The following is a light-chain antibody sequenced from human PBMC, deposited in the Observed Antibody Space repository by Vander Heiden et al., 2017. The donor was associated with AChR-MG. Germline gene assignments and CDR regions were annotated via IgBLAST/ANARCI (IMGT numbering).Light chain of an antibody. CDR3: QVWDGSSDHWV. CDR2: YDG. J-gene: IGLJ3*02. Sequence: YVPPQPPAVSVPPGKPANLTCGGSHIGSKSVHWYQQKPGQAPVLVIYYDGDRPSGIPERFSGSNSGNTATLTISRVEAEDEADYYCQVWDGSSDHWVFGGGTKLTVL. CDR1: HIGSKS. V-gene: IGLV3-21*04.